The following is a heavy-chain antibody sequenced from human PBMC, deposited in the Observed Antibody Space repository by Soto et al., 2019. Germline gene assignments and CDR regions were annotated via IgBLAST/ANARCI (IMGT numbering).Heavy chain of an antibody. D-gene: IGHD3-16*02. CDR3: AKDKWEVSYYFDY. V-gene: IGHV3-9*01. CDR1: GFTFADYA. J-gene: IGHJ4*02. Sequence: DVQLVESGGGLVQPGRSLRLFWAASGFTFADYAMHWVRQAPGKGLEWVSGISWNTGSIGYADSVKGRFTISRDNAKNSLYLQMNSLRAEDTALYYCAKDKWEVSYYFDYWGQGTLVTVSS. CDR2: ISWNTGSI.